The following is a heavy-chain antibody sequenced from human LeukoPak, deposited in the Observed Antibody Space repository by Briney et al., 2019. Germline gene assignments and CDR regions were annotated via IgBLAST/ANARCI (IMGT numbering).Heavy chain of an antibody. Sequence: PGGSLRLSCAASGFTFSDYEMNWVRQAPGKGLEWVSSISSSSSYIYYAESVKGRFTISRDNAKNSLYLQMNSLRAEDTAVYYCARDLRVEDYYDSSGYQNDYWGQGTLVTVSS. CDR2: ISSSSSYI. J-gene: IGHJ4*02. CDR1: GFTFSDYE. CDR3: ARDLRVEDYYDSSGYQNDY. V-gene: IGHV3-21*01. D-gene: IGHD3-22*01.